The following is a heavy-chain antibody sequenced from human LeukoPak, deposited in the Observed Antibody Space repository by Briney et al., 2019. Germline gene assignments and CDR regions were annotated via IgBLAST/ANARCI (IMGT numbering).Heavy chain of an antibody. Sequence: ASVKVSCKASGYTFTSYGISWVRQAPGQGLDWMGWISAYNGNTNYAQKLQGRVTMTTDTSTSTAYMELRSLRSDDTAVYYCARDRRTGVAAAGTPYWGQGTLVTVSS. J-gene: IGHJ4*02. CDR2: ISAYNGNT. V-gene: IGHV1-18*01. CDR3: ARDRRTGVAAAGTPY. D-gene: IGHD6-13*01. CDR1: GYTFTSYG.